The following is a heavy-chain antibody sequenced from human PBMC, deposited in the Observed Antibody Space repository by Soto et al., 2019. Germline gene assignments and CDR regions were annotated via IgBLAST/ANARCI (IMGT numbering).Heavy chain of an antibody. CDR2: MNPNSGNT. CDR3: ARGATVTLTYYYYYYMDV. Sequence: QVQLVQSGAEVKKPGASVKVSCKASGYTFTSYDINWVRQATGQGLEWMGWMNPNSGNTGYAQKFQGRVTMTMNTSISTAYMELSSLRSEDTAVYYCARGATVTLTYYYYYYMDVWGKGTTVTVSS. D-gene: IGHD4-17*01. J-gene: IGHJ6*03. CDR1: GYTFTSYD. V-gene: IGHV1-8*01.